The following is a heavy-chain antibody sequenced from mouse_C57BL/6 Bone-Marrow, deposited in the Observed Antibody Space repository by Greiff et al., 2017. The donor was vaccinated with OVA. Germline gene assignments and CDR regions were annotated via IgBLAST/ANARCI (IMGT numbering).Heavy chain of an antibody. CDR1: GYTFTSYW. V-gene: IGHV1-72*01. D-gene: IGHD1-1*01. Sequence: QVQLQQPGAELVKPGASVKLSCKASGYTFTSYWMHWVKQRPGRGLEWIGRIDPNSGGTKYNEQFKSKATLTVDKPSSTAYMQLSSLTSEDAAVYYCATDYCARPPYAMDYWGQGTSVTVSS. J-gene: IGHJ4*01. CDR2: IDPNSGGT. CDR3: ATDYCARPPYAMDY.